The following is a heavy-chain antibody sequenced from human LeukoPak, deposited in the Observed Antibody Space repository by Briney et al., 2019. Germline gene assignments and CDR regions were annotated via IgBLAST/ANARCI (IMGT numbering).Heavy chain of an antibody. CDR2: IYYSGST. CDR1: GGSISSSSYY. D-gene: IGHD3-3*01. J-gene: IGHJ4*02. V-gene: IGHV4-39*01. Sequence: SETLSLTCTVSGGSISSSSYYWGWIRQPPGKGLEWIGSIYYSGSTYYNPSLKSRVTISVDTSKNQFSLKLSSVTAADTAVYYCARGFLEWSPEVDTDYWGQGTLVTVSS. CDR3: ARGFLEWSPEVDTDY.